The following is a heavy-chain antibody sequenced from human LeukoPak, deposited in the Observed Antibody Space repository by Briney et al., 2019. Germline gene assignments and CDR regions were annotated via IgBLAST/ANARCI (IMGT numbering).Heavy chain of an antibody. D-gene: IGHD3-3*01. V-gene: IGHV3-74*01. CDR3: ARGFTIFGVVNDAFDI. CDR1: EFTFSSYW. Sequence: GGSLRLSCAASEFTFSSYWMHWVRQAPGKGLVWVSRINSDGSSTSYADSVKGRFTISRDNAKNTLYMQMNSLRAEDTAVYYCARGFTIFGVVNDAFDIWGQGTMVTVSS. J-gene: IGHJ3*02. CDR2: INSDGSST.